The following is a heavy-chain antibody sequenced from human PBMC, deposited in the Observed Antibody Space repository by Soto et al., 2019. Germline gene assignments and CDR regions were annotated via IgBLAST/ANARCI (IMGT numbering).Heavy chain of an antibody. J-gene: IGHJ6*02. CDR3: GRGGSEHAMDV. CDR1: GYTFSSYW. CDR2: VNNDGSGT. V-gene: IGHV3-74*01. Sequence: GGSLRLSCAASGYTFSSYWIHWVRQAPGKGLVWVSRVNNDGSGTAYADSVEGRFTISRDNAKNTVYLQLNSLRAEDPGVYYCGRGGSEHAMDVWGQRTTVTVSS.